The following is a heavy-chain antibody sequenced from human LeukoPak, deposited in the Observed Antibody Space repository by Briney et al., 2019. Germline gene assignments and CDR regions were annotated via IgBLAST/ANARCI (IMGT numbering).Heavy chain of an antibody. Sequence: GGSLRLSCVASGFTFSGYAMYWVRQAPGKGLEWVSYISSSASAIYYADSVKGRFTISRDNAKSSLYLQMNNVRAEDTAIYHCAKGSYYYYMDVWGKATTVTVSS. CDR2: ISSSASAI. J-gene: IGHJ6*03. CDR1: GFTFSGYA. CDR3: AKGSYYYYMDV. V-gene: IGHV3-48*03.